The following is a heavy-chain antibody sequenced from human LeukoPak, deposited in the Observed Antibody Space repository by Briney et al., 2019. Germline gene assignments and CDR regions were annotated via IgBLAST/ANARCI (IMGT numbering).Heavy chain of an antibody. CDR1: GYTFTNYW. CDR3: ARHGMAAAGHYYYYMDV. J-gene: IGHJ6*03. V-gene: IGHV5-51*01. CDR2: IYPGDSDT. D-gene: IGHD6-13*01. Sequence: GESLKISCKASGYTFTNYWIGWVRQMPGKGLEWMGIIYPGDSDTRYSPSFQGQVTISADKSISTAYLQWSSLKASDTAMYYCARHGMAAAGHYYYYMDVWGKGTTVTISS.